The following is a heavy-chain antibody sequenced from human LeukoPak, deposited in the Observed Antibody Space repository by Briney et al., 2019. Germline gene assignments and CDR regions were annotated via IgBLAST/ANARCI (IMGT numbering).Heavy chain of an antibody. CDR1: GGSISSSSYY. CDR3: ARKQSRDGYNAYSKVPYFDY. D-gene: IGHD5-24*01. J-gene: IGHJ4*02. CDR2: IYYSGST. V-gene: IGHV4-39*07. Sequence: SETLSLTCTVSGGSISSSSYYWGWIRQPPGKGLEWIGSIYYSGSTYYNPSLKSRVTISVDTSKNQFSLKLSSVTAADTAVYYCARKQSRDGYNAYSKVPYFDYWGQGTLVTVSS.